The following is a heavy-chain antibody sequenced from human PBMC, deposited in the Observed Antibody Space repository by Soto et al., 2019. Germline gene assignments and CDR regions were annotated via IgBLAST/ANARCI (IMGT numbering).Heavy chain of an antibody. CDR1: GGSISSYY. D-gene: IGHD6-19*01. Sequence: SETLSLTCTVSGGSISSYYWSWIRQPPGKGLEWIGYIYYSGSTNYNPSLKSRVTISVDTSKNQFSLKLSSVTAADTAVYYCARASPVAGLFFDYWGQGTLVTVSS. J-gene: IGHJ4*02. V-gene: IGHV4-59*01. CDR2: IYYSGST. CDR3: ARASPVAGLFFDY.